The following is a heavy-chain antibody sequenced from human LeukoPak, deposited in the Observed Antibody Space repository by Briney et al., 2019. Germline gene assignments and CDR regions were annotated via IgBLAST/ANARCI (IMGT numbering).Heavy chain of an antibody. CDR1: GGSFSSGSYY. Sequence: SETLSLTCTVSGGSFSSGSYYWSWIRQPPGKGLEWIGYIYYSGSTNYNPSLKSRVTISGDTSKNQFSLKLSSVTAADTAVYYCAAEPDPTRPLPDYGGNSPYFDYWGQGTLVTVSS. D-gene: IGHD4-23*01. CDR2: IYYSGST. V-gene: IGHV4-61*01. CDR3: AAEPDPTRPLPDYGGNSPYFDY. J-gene: IGHJ4*02.